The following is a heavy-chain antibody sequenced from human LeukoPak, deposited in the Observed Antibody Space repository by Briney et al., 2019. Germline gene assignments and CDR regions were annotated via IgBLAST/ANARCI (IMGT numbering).Heavy chain of an antibody. CDR1: GYTFTSSG. Sequence: ASVKVSCKASGYTFTSSGISWVRQAPGQGLEWMGWISAYNGNTNYAQKLQGRVTMTTDTSTSTAYMELRSLRSDDTAVYYCARLPTSSTTGYFDYWGQGTLVTVSS. V-gene: IGHV1-18*01. CDR3: ARLPTSSTTGYFDY. J-gene: IGHJ4*02. D-gene: IGHD2-2*01. CDR2: ISAYNGNT.